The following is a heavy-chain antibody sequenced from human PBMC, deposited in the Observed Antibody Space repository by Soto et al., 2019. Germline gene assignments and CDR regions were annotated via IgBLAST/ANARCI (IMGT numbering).Heavy chain of an antibody. J-gene: IGHJ1*01. CDR3: ARALINHEAVGYPGYFQY. V-gene: IGHV1-46*01. D-gene: IGHD5-18*01. CDR2: INPSGGST. Sequence: ASVKVSCKAVGYIFTSYYIHWVRQAPGQGLEWMGLINPSGGSTNYAQKFQGRVTVTRDTSTSTVYMELSGLGSDDTAVYFCARALINHEAVGYPGYFQYWGKGTLVPVSS. CDR1: GYIFTSYY.